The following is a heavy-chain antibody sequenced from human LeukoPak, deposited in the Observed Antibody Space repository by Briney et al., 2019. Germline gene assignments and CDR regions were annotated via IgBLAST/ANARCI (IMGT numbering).Heavy chain of an antibody. Sequence: SGGSLRLSCATSGFTLSNFWMHWVRQAPGKGLVWVSRINNDGSSINYADSVKGRFTISRDNSKNTMYLQMNSLRAEDTAVYYCAREGPVDTAIGPWGQGTLVTVSS. V-gene: IGHV3-74*01. CDR3: AREGPVDTAIGP. CDR1: GFTLSNFW. J-gene: IGHJ5*02. CDR2: INNDGSSI. D-gene: IGHD5-18*01.